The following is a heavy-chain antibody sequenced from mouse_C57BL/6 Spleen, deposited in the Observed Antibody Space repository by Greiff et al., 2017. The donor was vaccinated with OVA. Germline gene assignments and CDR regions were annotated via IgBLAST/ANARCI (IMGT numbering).Heavy chain of an antibody. J-gene: IGHJ4*01. CDR2: IYPRDGST. CDR1: GYTFTSYD. V-gene: IGHV1-85*01. Sequence: QVQLQQSGPELVKPGASVKLSCKASGYTFTSYDINWVKQRPGQGLEWIGWIYPRDGSTKYNEKFKGKATLTVDKSSSTAYMELHSLTSEDSAVXVGERCDYDEDYCDIDYWGQGTSVTVSS. D-gene: IGHD2-4*01. CDR3: ERCDYDEDYCDIDY.